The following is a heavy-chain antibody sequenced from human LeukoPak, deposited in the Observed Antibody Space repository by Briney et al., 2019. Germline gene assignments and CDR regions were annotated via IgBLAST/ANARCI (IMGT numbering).Heavy chain of an antibody. J-gene: IGHJ6*02. Sequence: PSQTLSLTCTVSGGSIRSGNYYWGWVRQRAGQGLEWIGRIYTSGSTNYNPSLKSRITISVDTSKNQFSLILSSVTAADTAVYYCATTRDYYGMDVWGQGTTVTVSS. CDR1: GGSIRSGNYY. V-gene: IGHV4-61*02. CDR2: IYTSGST. D-gene: IGHD2-21*01. CDR3: ATTRDYYGMDV.